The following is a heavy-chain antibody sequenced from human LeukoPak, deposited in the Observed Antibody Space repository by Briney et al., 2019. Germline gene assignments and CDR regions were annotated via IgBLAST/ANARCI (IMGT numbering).Heavy chain of an antibody. J-gene: IGHJ5*02. CDR3: AKGGYSCSWYRTAMVSDWFDP. V-gene: IGHV3-9*01. CDR2: ISWNSGSI. D-gene: IGHD6-13*01. CDR1: GFTFDDYA. Sequence: PGRSLRLSCAASGFTFDDYAMHWVRQAPGKGLEWVSGISWNSGSIGYADSVKGRFTISRDNAKNSLYLQMNSLRAEDTALYYSAKGGYSCSWYRTAMVSDWFDPWGQGTLVTVSS.